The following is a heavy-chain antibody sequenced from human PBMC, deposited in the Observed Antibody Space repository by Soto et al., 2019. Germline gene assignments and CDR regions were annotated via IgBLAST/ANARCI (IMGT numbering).Heavy chain of an antibody. V-gene: IGHV4-34*01. J-gene: IGHJ4*02. Sequence: SETLSLTCAVYGGSFSGHFWSWIRQPPGKGLEWIGEINHSGSTNFNPSLKSRVTISVDTSKNQFSLHLNSVTPEDTAVYYCAREFPYYESSDSYFDYWGQGALVTVSS. D-gene: IGHD3-16*01. CDR3: AREFPYYESSDSYFDY. CDR2: INHSGST. CDR1: GGSFSGHF.